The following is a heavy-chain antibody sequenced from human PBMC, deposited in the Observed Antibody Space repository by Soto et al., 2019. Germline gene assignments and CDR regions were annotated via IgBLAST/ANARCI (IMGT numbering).Heavy chain of an antibody. Sequence: ASVKFSFKASGYTFTSYYMHWVRQAPGQGLDCIGIINPSGGSTSYAQKFQGRVTMTRDTSTSTVYMELSSLRSEDAAVYYCARDGPADGYYYGMDVWGQGTTVTVSS. CDR2: INPSGGST. D-gene: IGHD6-25*01. J-gene: IGHJ6*02. V-gene: IGHV1-46*01. CDR3: ARDGPADGYYYGMDV. CDR1: GYTFTSYY.